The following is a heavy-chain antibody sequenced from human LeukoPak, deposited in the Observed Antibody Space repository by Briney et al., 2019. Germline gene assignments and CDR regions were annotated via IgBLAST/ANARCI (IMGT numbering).Heavy chain of an antibody. CDR3: ARSGGGYDWLIDYMDV. J-gene: IGHJ6*03. V-gene: IGHV3-21*01. CDR2: LSSSSSYI. CDR1: GFTFSSYN. Sequence: PGGSLRLSCAASGFTFSSYNMNWVRQAPGKGLEWVSSLSSSSSYIYYADSVRGRFTISRDNAKNSLYLQMNSLRAEDTALYYCARSGGGYDWLIDYMDVWGKGTAVTISS. D-gene: IGHD5-12*01.